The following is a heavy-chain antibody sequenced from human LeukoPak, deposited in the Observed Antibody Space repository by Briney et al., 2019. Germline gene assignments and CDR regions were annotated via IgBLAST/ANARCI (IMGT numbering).Heavy chain of an antibody. D-gene: IGHD1-1*01. CDR1: GFTFSSYA. J-gene: IGHJ6*02. V-gene: IGHV3-23*01. CDR3: AKWNSITSYWNYFGMDV. Sequence: SGGSLRLSCAASGFTFSSYAMSWVRQAPGKGLEWVSAISGSGGSTYYADSVKGRFTISRDNSKKTLFLQMNSLRAEDTAVYYCAKWNSITSYWNYFGMDVWGQGTTVTVSS. CDR2: ISGSGGST.